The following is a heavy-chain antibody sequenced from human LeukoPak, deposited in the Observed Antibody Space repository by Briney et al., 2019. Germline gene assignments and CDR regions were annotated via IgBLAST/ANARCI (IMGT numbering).Heavy chain of an antibody. V-gene: IGHV3-30*04. CDR1: GFTFSRYA. CDR3: AKSCTSGSGYCDH. J-gene: IGHJ4*02. D-gene: IGHD3-9*01. CDR2: ISYDGSYK. Sequence: PGRSLRLSCAASGFTFSRYAMAWVRQTPGKGLEWVAVISYDGSYKDYADSVKGRFTISRDNSKNTLYLQMNSLRTEDTAVYYCAKSCTSGSGYCDHWGQGTLVTVSS.